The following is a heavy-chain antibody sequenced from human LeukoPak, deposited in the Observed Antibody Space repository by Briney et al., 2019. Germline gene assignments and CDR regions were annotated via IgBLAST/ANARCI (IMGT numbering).Heavy chain of an antibody. J-gene: IGHJ4*02. D-gene: IGHD2-8*02. CDR2: ISGSGGST. Sequence: QAGGCLRLSCAASGFTFSSYAMSWVRRAPGKGLEWVSAISGSGGSTYYADSVKGRFTISRDNSKNTLYLQMNSLRAEDTAVYYCAKTPPRASYCTGGVCYWDYWGQGTLVTVSS. CDR3: AKTPPRASYCTGGVCYWDY. CDR1: GFTFSSYA. V-gene: IGHV3-23*01.